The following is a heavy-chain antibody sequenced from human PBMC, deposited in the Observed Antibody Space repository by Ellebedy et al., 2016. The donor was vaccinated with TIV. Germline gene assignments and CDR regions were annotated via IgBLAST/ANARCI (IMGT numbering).Heavy chain of an antibody. D-gene: IGHD1-26*01. CDR2: IKKDGSEK. V-gene: IGHV3-7*01. Sequence: GGSLRLSXAASGFIFSNYWMTWVRQSPGKGLEWVANIKKDGSEKYYVDSVKGRFTISRDNTKNSLYLQMNRLRAEDTAVYYCASRPPSETYYAVFDYWGPGTQVTVSS. J-gene: IGHJ4*02. CDR1: GFIFSNYW. CDR3: ASRPPSETYYAVFDY.